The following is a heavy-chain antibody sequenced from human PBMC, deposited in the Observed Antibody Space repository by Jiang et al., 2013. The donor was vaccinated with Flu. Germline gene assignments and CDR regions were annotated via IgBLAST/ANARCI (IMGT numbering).Heavy chain of an antibody. Sequence: LLKPSETLSLICTVPGYSISSGYYWGWVRQPPGKGLEWIGSISHTGTTYYNPSLQTRLTISSDTSKNQFSLMLTSVTAADTAMYYCATTTGHWGQGTLVTVSS. D-gene: IGHD5-12*01. CDR3: ATTTGH. V-gene: IGHV4-38-2*02. CDR2: ISHTGTT. J-gene: IGHJ4*02. CDR1: GYSISSGYY.